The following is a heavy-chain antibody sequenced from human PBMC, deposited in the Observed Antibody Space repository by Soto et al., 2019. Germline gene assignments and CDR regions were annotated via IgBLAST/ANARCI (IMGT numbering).Heavy chain of an antibody. D-gene: IGHD4-4*01. CDR1: GGTFSSYA. CDR3: ARLQDDYSTPRNAFDI. V-gene: IGHV1-69*13. Sequence: SVKVSCKASGGTFSSYAISWVRQAPGQGLEWMGGIIPIFGTANYAQKFQGRVTITADESTSTAYMELSSLRSEDTAVYYCARLQDDYSTPRNAFDIWGQGTMVTVSS. CDR2: IIPIFGTA. J-gene: IGHJ3*02.